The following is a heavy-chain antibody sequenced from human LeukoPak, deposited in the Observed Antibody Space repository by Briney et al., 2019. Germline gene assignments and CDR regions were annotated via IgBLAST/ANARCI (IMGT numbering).Heavy chain of an antibody. D-gene: IGHD2-15*01. CDR2: MNPNSGNT. CDR1: GYTFTSYD. J-gene: IGHJ4*02. Sequence: ASVKVSCKASGYTFTSYDINWVRQATGQGLEWMGWMNPNSGNTGYAQKFQGRVTMTRNTSISTAYMELRSLRSDDTAVYYCARDDWSVVASLDYWGQGTLVTVSS. CDR3: ARDDWSVVASLDY. V-gene: IGHV1-8*01.